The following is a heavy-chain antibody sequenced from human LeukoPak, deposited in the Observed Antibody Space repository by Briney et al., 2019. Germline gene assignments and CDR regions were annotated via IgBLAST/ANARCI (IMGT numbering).Heavy chain of an antibody. Sequence: ASVKVSFKASGYTFTSYGISWVRQAPGQGLEWMGWISAYNGNTNYAQKLQGRVTMTTDTSTSTAYMELRSLRSDDTAVYYCARGHCGGDCYTYYYYYYGMDVWGQGTTVTVSS. V-gene: IGHV1-18*01. CDR1: GYTFTSYG. CDR3: ARGHCGGDCYTYYYYYYGMDV. J-gene: IGHJ6*02. CDR2: ISAYNGNT. D-gene: IGHD2-21*02.